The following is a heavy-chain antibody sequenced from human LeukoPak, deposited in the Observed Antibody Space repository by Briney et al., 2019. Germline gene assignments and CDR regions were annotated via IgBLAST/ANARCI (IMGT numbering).Heavy chain of an antibody. Sequence: SESLSLTCTVSGGSISSSNYHWGWNRQPPGRGLEWIGTIYYSGTTYYNPSLKSRVTISVDTSKNQFSLKLSSMTAADTAVYYCARLTVGATAVDCWGQGTLVTVS. V-gene: IGHV4-39*01. J-gene: IGHJ4*02. D-gene: IGHD1-26*01. CDR1: GGSISSSNYH. CDR2: IYYSGTT. CDR3: ARLTVGATAVDC.